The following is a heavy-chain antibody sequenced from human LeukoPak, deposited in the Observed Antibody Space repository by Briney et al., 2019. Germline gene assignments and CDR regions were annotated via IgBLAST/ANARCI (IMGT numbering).Heavy chain of an antibody. CDR2: INHSGST. CDR1: GFTFGDYA. V-gene: IGHV4-34*01. D-gene: IGHD2-21*02. J-gene: IGHJ4*02. Sequence: GSLRLSCTASGFTFGDYAMSWVRQAPGKGLEWIGEINHSGSTNYNPSLKSRVTISVDKSKNQFSLKLSSVTAADTAVYYCARYVVVTASFDYWGQGTLVTVSS. CDR3: ARYVVVTASFDY.